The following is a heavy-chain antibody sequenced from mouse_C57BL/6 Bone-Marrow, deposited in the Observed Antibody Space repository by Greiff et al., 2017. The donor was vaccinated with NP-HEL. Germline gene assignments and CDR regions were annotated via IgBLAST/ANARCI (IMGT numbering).Heavy chain of an antibody. D-gene: IGHD5-1-1*01. CDR2: IYPGSGNT. J-gene: IGHJ2*01. V-gene: IGHV1-66*01. CDR3: ARNTRDY. Sequence: LVESGPELVKPGASVKISCKASGYSFTSYYIHWVKQRPGQGLEWIGWIYPGSGNTKYNEKFKGKATLTADTSSSTAYMQLSSLTSEVSAVYYCARNTRDYWGQGTTLTVSS. CDR1: GYSFTSYY.